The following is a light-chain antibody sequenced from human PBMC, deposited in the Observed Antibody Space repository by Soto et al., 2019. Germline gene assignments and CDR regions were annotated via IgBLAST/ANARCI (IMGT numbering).Light chain of an antibody. CDR1: SSDVGGYNS. J-gene: IGLJ1*01. CDR2: EVT. V-gene: IGLV2-8*01. Sequence: QSALTQPPSASGSPGQSVTISCTGTSSDVGGYNSVSWYQQHPSKAPKVMIYEVTKRPSGVPDRFSGSKSGNTASLTVSGLQAEAEADYYCSSYAGSNNYVFGTGTKLTVL. CDR3: SSYAGSNNYV.